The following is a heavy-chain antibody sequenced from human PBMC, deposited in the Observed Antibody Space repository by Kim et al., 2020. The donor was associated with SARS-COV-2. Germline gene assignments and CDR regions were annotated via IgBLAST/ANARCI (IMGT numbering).Heavy chain of an antibody. CDR3: ASTPLMAAAGPYFDY. CDR2: ISSSSSYI. Sequence: GGSLRLSCAASGFTFSSYSMNWVRQAPGKGLEWVSSISSSSSYIYYADSVKGRFTISRDNAKNSLYLQMNSLRAEDTAVYYCASTPLMAAAGPYFDYWGQGTLVTVSS. J-gene: IGHJ4*02. CDR1: GFTFSSYS. V-gene: IGHV3-21*01. D-gene: IGHD6-13*01.